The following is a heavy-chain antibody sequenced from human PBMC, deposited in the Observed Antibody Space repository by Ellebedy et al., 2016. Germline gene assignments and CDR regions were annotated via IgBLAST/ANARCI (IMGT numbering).Heavy chain of an antibody. CDR1: GGTFSSYA. CDR3: ARVGRIAAAGTFDY. Sequence: SVKVSCXASGGTFSSYAISWVRQAPGQGLEWMGRIIPILGIANYAQKFQGRVTITADKSTSTAYMELRSLRSDDTAVYYCARVGRIAAAGTFDYWGQGTLVTVSS. D-gene: IGHD6-13*01. J-gene: IGHJ4*02. CDR2: IIPILGIA. V-gene: IGHV1-69*04.